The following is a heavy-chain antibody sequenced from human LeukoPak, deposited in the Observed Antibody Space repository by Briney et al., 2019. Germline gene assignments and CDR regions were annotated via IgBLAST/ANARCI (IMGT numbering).Heavy chain of an antibody. CDR2: ISSSSSYI. CDR1: GFTFSSYS. Sequence: GGSLRLSCAASGFTFSSYSMTWVRQAPGKGLEWVSSISSSSSYIYYADSVKGRFTISRDNAKNSLYLQMNSLRAEDTAVYYCASWPGMAPHDWFDPWGQGTLVTVS. CDR3: ASWPGMAPHDWFDP. J-gene: IGHJ5*02. D-gene: IGHD5-24*01. V-gene: IGHV3-21*01.